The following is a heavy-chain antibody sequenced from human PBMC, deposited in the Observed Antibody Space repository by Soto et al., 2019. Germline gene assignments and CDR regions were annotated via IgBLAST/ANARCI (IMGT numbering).Heavy chain of an antibody. CDR3: ATGPTSYGSGSYYSNWFDP. D-gene: IGHD3-10*01. CDR1: GYTFTSYA. Sequence: ASVKVSCKASGYTFTSYAMHWVRQAPGQRLEWMGWINAGNGNTKYSQKFQGRVTITRDTSAGTAYMELSSLRSEDTAVYYCATGPTSYGSGSYYSNWFDPWGQGTLVTVSS. V-gene: IGHV1-3*01. CDR2: INAGNGNT. J-gene: IGHJ5*02.